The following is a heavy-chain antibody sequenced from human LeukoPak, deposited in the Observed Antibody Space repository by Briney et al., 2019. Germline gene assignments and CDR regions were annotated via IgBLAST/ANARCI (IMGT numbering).Heavy chain of an antibody. D-gene: IGHD2-21*02. CDR2: LYYTGST. Sequence: SETLSLTRSIYGGSFSGYSWTWIPQPPGRGLEWFGSLYYTGSTYYKPSLKSRIIVSGDTSKNQFSLKWSPVTAADTAVYYGVPQARISAIPFDSWGQGTLVFVSS. CDR1: GGSFSGYS. CDR3: VPQARISAIPFDS. J-gene: IGHJ4*02. V-gene: IGHV4-34*01.